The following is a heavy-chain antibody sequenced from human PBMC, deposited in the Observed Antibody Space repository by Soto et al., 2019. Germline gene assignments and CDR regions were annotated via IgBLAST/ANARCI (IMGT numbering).Heavy chain of an antibody. CDR2: INPDGGST. CDR1: GFTFSGYW. Sequence: EMQLVESGGGLVLPGGSLRLSCAASGFTFSGYWMHWVRQAPGEGLVWVSRINPDGGSTNYADSVKGRFTISRDNAKNTLFLQMNGLRAEDTAVYYCARETYSFNDYWGRGTLVTVSS. J-gene: IGHJ4*02. V-gene: IGHV3-74*01. D-gene: IGHD4-4*01. CDR3: ARETYSFNDY.